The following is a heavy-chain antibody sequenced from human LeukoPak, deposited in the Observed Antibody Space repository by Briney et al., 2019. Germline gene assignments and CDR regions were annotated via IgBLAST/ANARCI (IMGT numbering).Heavy chain of an antibody. CDR1: GFSLNTSGVG. J-gene: IGHJ3*02. CDR2: IYWDDDK. D-gene: IGHD3-22*01. Sequence: SGPTLVKPTQTLMLTCTFSGFSLNTSGVGVGWIRQPPGKALEWLVLIYWDDDKRYSPSLKSRLTITKDTSTNQVVLTMTNMDPVDTATYYCARRDRQVDAFDIWGQGTMVTVSS. CDR3: ARRDRQVDAFDI. V-gene: IGHV2-5*02.